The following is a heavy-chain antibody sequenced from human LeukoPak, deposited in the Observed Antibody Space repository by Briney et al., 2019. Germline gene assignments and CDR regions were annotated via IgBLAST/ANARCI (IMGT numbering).Heavy chain of an antibody. CDR2: IYHSGST. CDR1: GGSISSGGYS. J-gene: IGHJ3*02. CDR3: ARGPLLLATPDAFDI. V-gene: IGHV4-30-2*01. Sequence: SETLSLTCAVSGGSISSGGYSWSWIRQPPGKGLEWIGYIYHSGSTYYNPSLKSRVTISVDRSKNQFSLKLSSVTAADTAVYYCARGPLLLATPDAFDIWGQGTMVTVSS.